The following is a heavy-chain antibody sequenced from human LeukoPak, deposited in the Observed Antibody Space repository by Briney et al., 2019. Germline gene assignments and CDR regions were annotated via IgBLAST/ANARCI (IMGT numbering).Heavy chain of an antibody. Sequence: KTSETLSLTCAVYGGSFSGYYWSWIRQPPGKGLEWIGEINHSGSTNYNPSLKSRVTISVDTSKNQFSLKLSSVTAADTAVYYCARGAHPNSEFDYWGQGTPVTVSS. CDR2: INHSGST. V-gene: IGHV4-34*01. CDR3: ARGAHPNSEFDY. CDR1: GGSFSGYY. J-gene: IGHJ4*02. D-gene: IGHD4-23*01.